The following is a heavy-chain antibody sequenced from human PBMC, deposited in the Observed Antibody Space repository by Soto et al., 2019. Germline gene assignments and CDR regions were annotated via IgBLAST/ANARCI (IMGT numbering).Heavy chain of an antibody. CDR2: MNYSGNT. CDR1: GGSFSGYY. V-gene: IGHV4-34*01. D-gene: IGHD2-2*01. J-gene: IGHJ6*02. CDR3: ARHPGYCSGSSCYGYYTMDV. Sequence: LETLSLTCAVYGGSFSGYYWSWIRQPPGKGLEWIGTMNYSGNTYYNPSLESRVTISVDTPKNQFSLELSSVTAADTTVYSCARHPGYCSGSSCYGYYTMDVWGRGTTVTVSS.